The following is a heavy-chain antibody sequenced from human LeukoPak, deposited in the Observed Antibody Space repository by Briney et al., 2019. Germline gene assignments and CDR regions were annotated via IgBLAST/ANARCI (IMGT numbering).Heavy chain of an antibody. CDR2: ISTSGGIT. CDR3: AKDVFSHSNSWYYFDF. Sequence: GGSLRLSCATSGFTFSSYAMSWVRQAPGKGLEWVSGISTSGGITYYEDSARGRFTISRDNSKNTLYLQMNSLRAEDTAVYSCAKDVFSHSNSWYYFDFWGQGTLVTVSS. D-gene: IGHD2-2*01. V-gene: IGHV3-23*01. J-gene: IGHJ4*02. CDR1: GFTFSSYA.